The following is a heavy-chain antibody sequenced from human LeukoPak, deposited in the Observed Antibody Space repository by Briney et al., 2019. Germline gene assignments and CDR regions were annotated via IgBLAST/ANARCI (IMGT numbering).Heavy chain of an antibody. CDR2: ISSSGNTI. J-gene: IGHJ4*02. Sequence: GGSLRLSCAASGFTFSNYEMNWVRQAPGKGLEWVSYISSSGNTIYYADSVKGRFTISRDNAKNSLYLQMNSLRAEDTAIYYCARDFYYGSGRFDYWGQGTLVSDSS. V-gene: IGHV3-48*03. D-gene: IGHD3-10*01. CDR1: GFTFSNYE. CDR3: ARDFYYGSGRFDY.